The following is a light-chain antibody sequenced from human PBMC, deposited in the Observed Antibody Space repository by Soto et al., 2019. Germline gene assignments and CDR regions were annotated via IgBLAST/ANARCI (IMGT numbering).Light chain of an antibody. CDR3: SSYSTGGSYV. CDR1: SSDVGGYNS. J-gene: IGLJ1*01. Sequence: QSVLTQPASVSGSPGQSIAISCTGTSSDVGGYNSASWYQQHPGKAPKLLIYDVSNRPSGVSNRFSGSKSGNTAFLTISGLQAEDEADYYCSSYSTGGSYVFGTGTKLTVL. V-gene: IGLV2-14*03. CDR2: DVS.